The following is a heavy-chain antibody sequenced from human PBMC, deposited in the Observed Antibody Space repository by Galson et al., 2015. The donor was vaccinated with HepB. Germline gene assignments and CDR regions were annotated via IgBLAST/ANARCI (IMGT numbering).Heavy chain of an antibody. D-gene: IGHD5-24*01. Sequence: SCKASGGTFSSYAISWVRQAPGQGLEWMGGIIPIFGTANYAQKFQGRVTITADESTSTAYMELSSLRSEDTAVYYCQRWLQFGSFDYWGQGTLVTVSS. CDR1: GGTFSSYA. J-gene: IGHJ4*02. V-gene: IGHV1-69*01. CDR2: IIPIFGTA. CDR3: QRWLQFGSFDY.